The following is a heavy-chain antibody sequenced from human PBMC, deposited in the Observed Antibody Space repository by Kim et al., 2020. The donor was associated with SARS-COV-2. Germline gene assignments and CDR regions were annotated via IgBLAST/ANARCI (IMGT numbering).Heavy chain of an antibody. D-gene: IGHD6-19*01. CDR3: AREDALIAVPKKNFDY. J-gene: IGHJ4*02. Sequence: ASVKVSCKASGFTFTNYFMHWVRQAPGQGLEWMGTINPSGVFTLFTQKYQGRVIITKDTSTSTVYMEVSSLRSEDTAVYYCAREDALIAVPKKNFDYWGQGTLVTVSS. CDR2: INPSGVFT. V-gene: IGHV1-46*01. CDR1: GFTFTNYF.